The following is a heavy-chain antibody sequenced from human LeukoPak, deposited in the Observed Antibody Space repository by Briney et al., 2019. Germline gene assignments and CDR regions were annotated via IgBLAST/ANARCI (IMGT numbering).Heavy chain of an antibody. CDR2: ISYDGNNK. J-gene: IGHJ4*02. D-gene: IGHD1-26*01. Sequence: PGGSLRLSCAASGFTFSSYGMHWVRQAPGKGLEWVAVISYDGNNKYYADSVKGRFTISRDNSKNTLYLQMNSLRAEDTAVYYCAKDLGEYSGSYFAFDYWGQGTLVTVSS. CDR1: GFTFSSYG. V-gene: IGHV3-30*18. CDR3: AKDLGEYSGSYFAFDY.